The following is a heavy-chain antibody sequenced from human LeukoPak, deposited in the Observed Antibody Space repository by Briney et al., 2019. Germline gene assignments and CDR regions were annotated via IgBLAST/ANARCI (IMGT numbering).Heavy chain of an antibody. J-gene: IGHJ4*02. Sequence: GGSLRLSCAASGFTFSSYAISWVRQAPGKGLEWVSAISGSGGSTYYADPVKGRFTISRDNSKNTLYLQMNSLRAEDTAVYYCAKDRARSYGYGLWGQGTLVTASS. V-gene: IGHV3-23*01. D-gene: IGHD5-18*01. CDR3: AKDRARSYGYGL. CDR1: GFTFSSYA. CDR2: ISGSGGST.